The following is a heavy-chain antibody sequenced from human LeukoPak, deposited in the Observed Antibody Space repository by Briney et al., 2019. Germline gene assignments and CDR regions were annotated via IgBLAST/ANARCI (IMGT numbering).Heavy chain of an antibody. D-gene: IGHD4-17*01. CDR2: IYYTGST. CDR3: ARGTVTTGFFDY. J-gene: IGHJ4*02. CDR1: GGFISTYY. V-gene: IGHV4-59*01. Sequence: SETLSLTCTVSGGFISTYYWSWLRQPPGKGLEWIGYIYYTGSTNYNPSLMSRVTISVDGSKNQLSLRLSSVTAADTAMYYCARGTVTTGFFDYWGQGTLVTVSS.